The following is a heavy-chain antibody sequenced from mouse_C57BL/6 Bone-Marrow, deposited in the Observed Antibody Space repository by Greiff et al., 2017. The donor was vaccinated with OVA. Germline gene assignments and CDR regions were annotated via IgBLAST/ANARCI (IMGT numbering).Heavy chain of an antibody. Sequence: EVQRVESGGGLVKPGGSLKLSCAASGFTFSSYAMSWVRQTPEKRLEWVATISDGGSYTYYPDNVKGRFTISRDNAKNNLYLQMSHLKSEDTAMYYCARVDNPYYAMDYWGQGTSVTVSS. CDR1: GFTFSSYA. D-gene: IGHD1-3*01. V-gene: IGHV5-4*01. CDR2: ISDGGSYT. CDR3: ARVDNPYYAMDY. J-gene: IGHJ4*01.